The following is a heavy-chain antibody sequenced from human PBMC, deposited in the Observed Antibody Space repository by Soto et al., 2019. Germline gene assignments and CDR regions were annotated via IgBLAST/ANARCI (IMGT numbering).Heavy chain of an antibody. D-gene: IGHD3-10*01. V-gene: IGHV4-34*01. J-gene: IGHJ6*02. CDR3: ASMVRGVISDYYYGMDV. Sequence: SETLSLTCAVYGGSFSGYYWSWIRQPPGKGLEWIGEINHSGSTNYNPSLKSRVTISVDTSKNQFSLKLSSVAAADTAVYYCASMVRGVISDYYYGMDVWGQGTTVT. CDR2: INHSGST. CDR1: GGSFSGYY.